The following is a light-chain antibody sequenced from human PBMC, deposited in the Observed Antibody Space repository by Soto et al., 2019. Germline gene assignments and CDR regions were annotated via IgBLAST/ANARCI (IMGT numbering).Light chain of an antibody. CDR1: QSVSSY. Sequence: EIVLTQSPATLSLSPGERATLSCRASQSVSSYLAWYQQKPGQAPRLLIYDASNRATGIPARFSGSGSGTDFTRTISSLGPEDCAVYYCQQRSNWPIFTFGPGTKVDIK. J-gene: IGKJ3*01. CDR2: DAS. CDR3: QQRSNWPIFT. V-gene: IGKV3-11*01.